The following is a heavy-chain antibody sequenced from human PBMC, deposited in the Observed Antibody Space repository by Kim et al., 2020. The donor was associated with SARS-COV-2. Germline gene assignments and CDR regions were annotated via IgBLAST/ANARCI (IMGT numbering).Heavy chain of an antibody. CDR2: IKSKTDGGTT. J-gene: IGHJ4*02. V-gene: IGHV3-15*01. Sequence: GGSLRLSCAASGFTFSNAWMSWVRQAPGKGLEWVGRIKSKTDGGTTDYAAPVKGRFTISRDDSKNTLYLQMNSLKTEDTAVYYCTTRRYYYDSSGFLFWGQGTLVTVSS. D-gene: IGHD3-22*01. CDR3: TTRRYYYDSSGFLF. CDR1: GFTFSNAW.